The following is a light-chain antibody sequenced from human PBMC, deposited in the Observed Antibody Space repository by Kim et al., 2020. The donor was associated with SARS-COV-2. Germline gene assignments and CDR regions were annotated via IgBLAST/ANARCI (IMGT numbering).Light chain of an antibody. CDR1: QSVSSN. V-gene: IGKV3-15*01. J-gene: IGKJ4*02. CDR3: QQYNNWPPLT. CDR2: GTS. Sequence: IVMTQSPATLSVSPGERATLSCRASQSVSSNLAWYQQKPGQAPRLLIYGTSTRATGVPARFSGSGSGTDYTLTISSLQSEDSAIYYWQQYNNWPPLTFGGGTKLEI.